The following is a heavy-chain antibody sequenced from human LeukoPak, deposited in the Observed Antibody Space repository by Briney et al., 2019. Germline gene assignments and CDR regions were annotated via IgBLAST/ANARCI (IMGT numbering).Heavy chain of an antibody. CDR1: GLTFSTYW. CDR2: INPDGSIR. D-gene: IGHD1-26*01. CDR3: AREARVGGALQY. Sequence: GGSLRLSCAASGLTFSTYWMHWVRQAPGKGLAWVARINPDGSIRTYANSVQGRVTISRDTAKDTLFLQMDSLRAEDTAVYYCAREARVGGALQYWGQGTPVTVSS. V-gene: IGHV3-74*03. J-gene: IGHJ4*02.